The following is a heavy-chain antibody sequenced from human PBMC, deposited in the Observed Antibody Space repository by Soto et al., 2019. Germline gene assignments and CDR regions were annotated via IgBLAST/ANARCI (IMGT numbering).Heavy chain of an antibody. CDR3: AKGYQLLWGFDY. CDR1: GFTFSTYA. CDR2: ITGSGGST. D-gene: IGHD2-2*01. Sequence: EVQLLESGGGLVQPGGSLRLSCAVSGFTFSTYAMSWVRQAPGKGLEWVSAITGSGGSTYYADSVKGRFTISRDNFKNPLYLQMNSLRAEDTAVYYCAKGYQLLWGFDYWGEGTLVPVSS. J-gene: IGHJ4*01. V-gene: IGHV3-23*01.